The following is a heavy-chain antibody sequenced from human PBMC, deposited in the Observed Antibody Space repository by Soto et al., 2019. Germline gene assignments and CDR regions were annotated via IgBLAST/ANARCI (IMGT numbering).Heavy chain of an antibody. D-gene: IGHD6-19*01. CDR1: GFTFSSYS. Sequence: PGGSLRLSCAASGFTFSSYSMSWVRQAPGKGLEWVSSISSSSSYIYYADSVEGRFTISRDNAKNSLYLQMNSPRAEDTAVYYCARDPVAGYFDYWGQGTLVTVSS. V-gene: IGHV3-21*01. J-gene: IGHJ4*02. CDR2: ISSSSSYI. CDR3: ARDPVAGYFDY.